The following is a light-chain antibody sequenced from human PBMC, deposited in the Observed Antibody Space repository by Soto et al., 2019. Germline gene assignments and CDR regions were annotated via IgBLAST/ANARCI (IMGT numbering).Light chain of an antibody. V-gene: IGKV1-39*01. CDR2: AAS. J-gene: IGKJ4*01. CDR1: QSINSY. CDR3: QQSYSTLLT. Sequence: DIQMTQSPSSLSASVGDRVTITCRASQSINSYLNWYQQKPGKAPKLLIYAASSLQSGVPSRFSGSGSGTDFTLTISSLQPEDFATYYCQQSYSTLLTFGGGTKV.